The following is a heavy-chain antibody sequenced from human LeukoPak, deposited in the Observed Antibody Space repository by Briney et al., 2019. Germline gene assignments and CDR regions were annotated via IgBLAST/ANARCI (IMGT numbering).Heavy chain of an antibody. D-gene: IGHD4-17*01. V-gene: IGHV3-23*01. CDR2: ISGSGGST. CDR3: AKDLLNYGDYDY. J-gene: IGHJ4*02. Sequence: GGSLRLSCAASGFTFSSYAMSWVRQAPGKGLEWVSAISGSGGSTYYAESVKGRFTISRDNSKNTLYLQMNSLRAEDTAVYYCAKDLLNYGDYDYWGQGTLVTVSS. CDR1: GFTFSSYA.